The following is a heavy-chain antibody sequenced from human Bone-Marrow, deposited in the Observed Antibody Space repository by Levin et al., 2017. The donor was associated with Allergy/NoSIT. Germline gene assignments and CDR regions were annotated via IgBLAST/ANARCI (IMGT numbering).Heavy chain of an antibody. Sequence: QTGGSLRLSCVASGFTFDDYAMFWVRQAPGKGLEWVSGISGNSASMDYAASVRGRFTISRDNAQTSLFLQMNSLRAEDTAVYYCVKARGYCSGDNCYWNLGPLYYSMDVWGQGTTVTVSS. CDR1: GFTFDDYA. CDR3: VKARGYCSGDNCYWNLGPLYYSMDV. CDR2: ISGNSASM. D-gene: IGHD2-15*01. V-gene: IGHV3-9*01. J-gene: IGHJ6*02.